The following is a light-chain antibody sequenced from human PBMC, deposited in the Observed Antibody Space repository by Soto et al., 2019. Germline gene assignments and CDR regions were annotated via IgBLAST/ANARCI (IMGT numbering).Light chain of an antibody. V-gene: IGKV1-5*03. J-gene: IGKJ1*01. CDR1: QGITDW. CDR2: KAS. CDR3: QYWDNYSWT. Sequence: DIQMTQSPSTLSAAIGDRVTITCRASQGITDWLAWYQQKPGKAPKFLIYKASNLEGGVPSRFSGSGSGTEFTLTISSVQRDDFATYYCQYWDNYSWTFGQGTKVEIK.